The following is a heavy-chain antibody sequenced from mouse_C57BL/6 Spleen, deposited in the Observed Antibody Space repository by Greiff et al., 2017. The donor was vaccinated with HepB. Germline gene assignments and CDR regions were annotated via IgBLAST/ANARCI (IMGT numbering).Heavy chain of an antibody. V-gene: IGHV1-26*01. J-gene: IGHJ2*01. Sequence: EVQLQQSGPELVKPGASVKISCKASGYTFTDYYMNWVKQSHGKSLEWIGDINPNNGGTSYNQKFKGKATLTVDKSSSTAYMELRSLTSEDSAVYYCARLVDGGYYGSRLDYWGQGTTLTVSS. CDR1: GYTFTDYY. D-gene: IGHD1-1*01. CDR3: ARLVDGGYYGSRLDY. CDR2: INPNNGGT.